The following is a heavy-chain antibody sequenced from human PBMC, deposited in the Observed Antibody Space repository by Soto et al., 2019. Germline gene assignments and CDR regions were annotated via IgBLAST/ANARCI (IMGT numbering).Heavy chain of an antibody. CDR3: VSKLGPYYYGLDV. J-gene: IGHJ6*02. CDR1: GDSITNNHC. CDR2: IYHTGIA. V-gene: IGHV4-4*02. D-gene: IGHD3-16*01. Sequence: SETLSLTCTVYGDSITNNHCLSWFRQPPGKGPELIGEIYHTGIANYNPSLESRVAFSVDKSKNQFSLSLTSVTAADTAVYYCVSKLGPYYYGLDVWGQGTTVTVSS.